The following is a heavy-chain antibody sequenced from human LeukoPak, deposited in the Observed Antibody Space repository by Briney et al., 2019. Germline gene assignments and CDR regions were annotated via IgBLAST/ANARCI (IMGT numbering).Heavy chain of an antibody. CDR1: GFTFSSYS. Sequence: GGSLRLSCAASGFTFSSYSMNWVRQAPGKGLEWVSFISSSSSYKYYADSVKGRFTISRDNSKNSLYLQMNSLRAEDTAAYYCAKDSAFDIWGQGTMVTVSS. CDR3: AKDSAFDI. CDR2: ISSSSSYK. J-gene: IGHJ3*02. V-gene: IGHV3-21*01.